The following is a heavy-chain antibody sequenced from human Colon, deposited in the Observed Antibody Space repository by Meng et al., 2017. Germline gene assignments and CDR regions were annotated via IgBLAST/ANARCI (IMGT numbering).Heavy chain of an antibody. V-gene: IGHV3-11*01. Sequence: QVVDSGVGLVKTGGSLRFSCAASGFTFSDYYMTWIQQAAGKELEWLSYISGSGSSVYYADAVKGRITISRDNAKNSLYLQMNSLRAEDTAVYYCARGRYRSTHWGQGTLVTVSS. CDR2: ISGSGSSV. J-gene: IGHJ4*02. CDR3: ARGRYRSTH. D-gene: IGHD2-2*02. CDR1: GFTFSDYY.